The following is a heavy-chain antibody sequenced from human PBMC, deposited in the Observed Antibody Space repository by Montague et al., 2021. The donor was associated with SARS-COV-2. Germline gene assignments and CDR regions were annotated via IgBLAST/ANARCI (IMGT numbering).Heavy chain of an antibody. CDR1: GFTFATYA. V-gene: IGHV3-30*04. J-gene: IGHJ6*03. CDR3: ARDDYYGSEKYPSDMDV. D-gene: IGHD3-10*01. Sequence: SLRLSCAASGFTFATYAMNWVRQAPGKGLEWVAVMWSDGTNKYCAESVGGRFTISRDNSKNMFYLQMNSLTPEDTGVYYCARDDYYGSEKYPSDMDVWGKGTTVTVSS. CDR2: MWSDGTNK.